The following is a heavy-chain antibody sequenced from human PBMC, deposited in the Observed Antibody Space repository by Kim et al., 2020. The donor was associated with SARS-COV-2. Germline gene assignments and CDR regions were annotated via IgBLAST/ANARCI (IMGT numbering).Heavy chain of an antibody. CDR3: ARGAFVGDFWSGYYTNQENNWFDP. CDR2: ISAYNGNT. CDR1: GYTFTSYG. Sequence: ASVKVSCKASGYTFTSYGISWVRLAPGQGLEWMGWISAYNGNTNYAQKLQGRVTMTTDTSTSTAYMELRSLRSDDTAVYYCARGAFVGDFWSGYYTNQENNWFDPWGQGTLVTVSS. D-gene: IGHD3-3*01. V-gene: IGHV1-18*04. J-gene: IGHJ5*02.